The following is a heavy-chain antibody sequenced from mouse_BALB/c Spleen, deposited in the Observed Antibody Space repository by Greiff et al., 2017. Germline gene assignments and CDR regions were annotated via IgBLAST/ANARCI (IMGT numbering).Heavy chain of an antibody. CDR2: INPYYGDT. V-gene: IGHV1-37*01. D-gene: IGHD1-2*01. CDR1: GYSFTGYF. CDR3: GRSRIRQPPYAMDY. Sequence: VQLKESGPELVKPGASVKIYCKASGYSFTGYFMNWVKQSHGKSLEWIGRINPYYGDTFYNQKFKGKATLTVDKSSSTAHMELLSLTSEDSAVYYCGRSRIRQPPYAMDYWGQGTSVTVSS. J-gene: IGHJ4*01.